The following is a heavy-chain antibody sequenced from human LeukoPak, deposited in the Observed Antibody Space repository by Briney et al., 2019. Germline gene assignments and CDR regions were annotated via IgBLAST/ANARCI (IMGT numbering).Heavy chain of an antibody. J-gene: IGHJ4*02. D-gene: IGHD6-13*01. Sequence: PGGSLTLSCAGSGDSFSRHTMNWVRRAPGKGLEWIAYISSSGSAVDYADSVKGRFTISRDNARYSLYLHMNSLRAEDTAVYYCAREYDSRARFDSWGQGTLVSVSS. CDR3: AREYDSRARFDS. CDR2: ISSSGSAV. CDR1: GDSFSRHT. V-gene: IGHV3-48*01.